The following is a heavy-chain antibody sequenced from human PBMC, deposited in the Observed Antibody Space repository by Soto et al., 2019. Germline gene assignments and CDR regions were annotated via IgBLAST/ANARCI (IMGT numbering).Heavy chain of an antibody. CDR1: GFTFTSYA. CDR3: AKDGAYTVNSPVDY. D-gene: IGHD1-20*01. J-gene: IGHJ4*02. Sequence: EVQLLESGGGLVQPGGSLRLSCAASGFTFTSYAMTWVRQAPGKGLEWVSILSNSGGSTYYADSVKGRFTISRDNSKNTLYLHMNSLRAEDTAVYYCAKDGAYTVNSPVDYWGQGTLVTVSS. V-gene: IGHV3-23*01. CDR2: LSNSGGST.